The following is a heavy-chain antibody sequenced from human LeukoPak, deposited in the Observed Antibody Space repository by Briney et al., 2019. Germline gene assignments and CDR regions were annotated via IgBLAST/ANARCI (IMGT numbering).Heavy chain of an antibody. CDR3: AKSGIMITFGGVIVLPYFDY. Sequence: TGGSLRLSCAASGFTFSSYAMTWVRQAPGKGLEWVSAISGSGGSTYYADSVKGRFTISRDNSKNTLYLQMNSLRAEDTAVYYCAKSGIMITFGGVIVLPYFDYWGQGTLVTVSS. D-gene: IGHD3-16*02. CDR1: GFTFSSYA. J-gene: IGHJ4*02. V-gene: IGHV3-23*01. CDR2: ISGSGGST.